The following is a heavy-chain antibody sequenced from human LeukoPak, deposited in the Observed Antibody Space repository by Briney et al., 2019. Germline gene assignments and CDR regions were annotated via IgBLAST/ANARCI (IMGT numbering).Heavy chain of an antibody. CDR1: GGTFSSYA. J-gene: IGHJ3*02. V-gene: IGHV1-69*05. D-gene: IGHD4-11*01. CDR2: IIPIFGTA. CDR3: ARDDYNSASAFGI. Sequence: ASVKVSCKASGGTFSSYAISWVRQAPGQGLEWMGGIIPIFGTANYAQKFQGRVTITTDESTSTAYMGLSSLRSEDTAVYYCARDDYNSASAFGIWGQGTMVTVSS.